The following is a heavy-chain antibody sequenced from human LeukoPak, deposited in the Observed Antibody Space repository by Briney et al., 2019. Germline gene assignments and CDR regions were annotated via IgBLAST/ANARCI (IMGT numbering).Heavy chain of an antibody. V-gene: IGHV3-9*01. Sequence: GGSLRLSCAASGFTFDDYAMHWVRQAPGKGLEWVSGISWNSGSIGYADSVKGRFTISRDNAKNSLYLQMNSLRAEDTALYYCAKDSESSYGSGSYFDYWGQGTLVTVSS. CDR1: GFTFDDYA. J-gene: IGHJ4*02. CDR2: ISWNSGSI. CDR3: AKDSESSYGSGSYFDY. D-gene: IGHD3-10*01.